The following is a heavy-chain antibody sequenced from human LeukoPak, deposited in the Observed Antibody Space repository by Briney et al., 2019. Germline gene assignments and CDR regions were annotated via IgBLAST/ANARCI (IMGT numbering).Heavy chain of an antibody. CDR2: IIPIFGTA. V-gene: IGHV1-69*05. CDR3: ASKYYYDSSGRHEYYYYYYMDV. CDR1: GGTLSSYA. J-gene: IGHJ6*03. D-gene: IGHD3-22*01. Sequence: SVKVSCKPSGGTLSSYAISWVRQAPGQGLEWMGGIIPIFGTANYAQKFQGTVTITTDESTSTAYMGLSRLRSGETAVYYSASKYYYDSSGRHEYYYYYYMDVWGKGTTVTVSS.